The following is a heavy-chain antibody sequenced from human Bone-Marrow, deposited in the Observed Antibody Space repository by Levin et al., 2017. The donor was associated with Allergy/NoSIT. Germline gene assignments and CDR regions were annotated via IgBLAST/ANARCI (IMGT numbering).Heavy chain of an antibody. J-gene: IGHJ5*02. Sequence: NASETLSLTCTVSGGSISDAGYYWSWIRHHPGKGLEWIGYIYKSGSTLYNPSLRSRVIISMDTSKNQFSLKLDSVTAADTAVYYCARERKFFASGSYVTPRGANWFDPWGRGTLVTVSS. CDR3: ARERKFFASGSYVTPRGANWFDP. V-gene: IGHV4-31*03. D-gene: IGHD1-26*01. CDR2: IYKSGST. CDR1: GGSISDAGYY.